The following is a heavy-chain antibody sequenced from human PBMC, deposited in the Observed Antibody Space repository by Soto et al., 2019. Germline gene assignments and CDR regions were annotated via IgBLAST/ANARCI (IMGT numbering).Heavy chain of an antibody. V-gene: IGHV4-39*01. J-gene: IGHJ6*02. CDR2: IYYSGST. CDR3: ARHVLLGARRSYYYYYGMDV. Sequence: SETLSLTCTVSGGYISSSGYYWGWIRQPPGKGLEWIGSIYYSGSTYYNPSLKSRVTISVDTSKNQFSLKLSSVTAADTAVYYCARHVLLGARRSYYYYYGMDVWGQGTTVTVSS. D-gene: IGHD6-6*01. CDR1: GGYISSSGYY.